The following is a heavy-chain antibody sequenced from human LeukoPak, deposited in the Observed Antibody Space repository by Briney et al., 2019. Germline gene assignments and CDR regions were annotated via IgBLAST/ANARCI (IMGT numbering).Heavy chain of an antibody. CDR2: IYRDGST. V-gene: IGHV3-66*01. CDR1: GFTVSSNY. D-gene: IGHD3-10*01. J-gene: IGHJ4*02. Sequence: PGGSLRLSCAASGFTVSSNYMSWVRQASGKGLEWVSVIYRDGSTYNADSVKGRFTISRDNSKNTLYLQMNSLRAEDTAVYYCAREGSQGSGSYFGYWGQGTLVTVSS. CDR3: AREGSQGSGSYFGY.